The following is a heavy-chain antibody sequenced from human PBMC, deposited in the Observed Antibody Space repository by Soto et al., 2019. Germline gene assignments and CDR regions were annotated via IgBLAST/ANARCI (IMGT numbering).Heavy chain of an antibody. CDR1: GFTFSSYS. V-gene: IGHV3-21*01. Sequence: PGGSLRLSCAASGFTFSSYSMNWVRQAPGKGLEWVSSISSSSSYIYYADSVKGRFTISRDNAKNSLYLQMNSLRAEDTAVYYCVRDLSVVAVYYDYYGMNVWGEGTRVTV. D-gene: IGHD2-15*01. CDR3: VRDLSVVAVYYDYYGMNV. J-gene: IGHJ6*01. CDR2: ISSSSSYI.